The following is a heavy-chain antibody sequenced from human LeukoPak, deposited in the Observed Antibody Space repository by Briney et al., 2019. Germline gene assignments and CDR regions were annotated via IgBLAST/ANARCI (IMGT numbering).Heavy chain of an antibody. D-gene: IGHD3-3*01. CDR2: IYYSGST. V-gene: IGHV4-59*01. Sequence: PSETLSLTCTVSGGSISSYYWSWIRQPPGKGLEWIGYIYYSGSTNYNPSLKSRVTISVDTSKNQFSLKLSSVTAADTAVYYCARSVLRFLEWLPHGGFDPWGQGTLVTVSS. CDR1: GGSISSYY. CDR3: ARSVLRFLEWLPHGGFDP. J-gene: IGHJ5*02.